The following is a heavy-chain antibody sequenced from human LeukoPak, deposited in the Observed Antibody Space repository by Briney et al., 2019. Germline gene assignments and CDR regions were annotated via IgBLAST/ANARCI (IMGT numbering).Heavy chain of an antibody. Sequence: ASVKVSCKASGYTFTSYDINWVRQATGQGLEWMGWMNPNSGNTGYAQKFQGRVTMTRNTSISTAYMELSSLRSEDTAVYYCARRTFLRTVTILNYWGQGTLVTVSS. CDR1: GYTFTSYD. D-gene: IGHD4-17*01. CDR2: MNPNSGNT. V-gene: IGHV1-8*01. CDR3: ARRTFLRTVTILNY. J-gene: IGHJ4*02.